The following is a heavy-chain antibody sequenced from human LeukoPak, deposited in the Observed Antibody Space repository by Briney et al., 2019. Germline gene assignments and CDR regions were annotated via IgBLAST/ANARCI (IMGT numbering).Heavy chain of an antibody. CDR2: IYPGDSDT. CDR3: ARQRDGYIFDY. CDR1: GSPFTSYW. J-gene: IGHJ4*02. D-gene: IGHD5-24*01. V-gene: IGHV5-51*01. Sequence: GASLKISSKASGSPFTSYWIAWVRQMPGKGLEWMGIIYPGDSDTSYSPSFQGQVTISADKSSNTASLQWSSLKASDTAMYYCARQRDGYIFDYWGQGTLVTVSS.